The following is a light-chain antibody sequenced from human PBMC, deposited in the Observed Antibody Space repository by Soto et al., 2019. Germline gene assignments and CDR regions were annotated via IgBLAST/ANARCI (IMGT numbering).Light chain of an antibody. J-gene: IGKJ1*01. V-gene: IGKV3-20*01. CDR1: QSLTNSY. CDR3: QHYGSSPWK. CDR2: GAS. Sequence: DIVLTQSPDTLSLSPVNRATLYFSASQSLTNSYIAWYQVKPGQSPRLLIYGASSRATGIPDRFSGSGSGPDFTLTISRLEPEDFAVYFCQHYGSSPWKCGQGTKGDIK.